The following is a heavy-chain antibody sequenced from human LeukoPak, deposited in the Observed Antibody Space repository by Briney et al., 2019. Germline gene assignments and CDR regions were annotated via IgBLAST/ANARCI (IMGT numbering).Heavy chain of an antibody. CDR3: ARAGSSWYGYYFDY. CDR1: GGSFSGYY. D-gene: IGHD6-13*01. Sequence: SETLSLTCAVYGGSFSGYYWSWIRKPPGKGLEWIGEINHSGSTNYNPSLKSRVTISVDTSKNQFSLKLSSVTAADTAVYYCARAGSSWYGYYFDYWGQGTLVTVSS. V-gene: IGHV4-34*01. J-gene: IGHJ4*02. CDR2: INHSGST.